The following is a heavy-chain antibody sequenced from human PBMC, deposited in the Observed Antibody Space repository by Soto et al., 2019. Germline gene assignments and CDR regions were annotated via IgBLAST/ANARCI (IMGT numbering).Heavy chain of an antibody. J-gene: IGHJ6*02. V-gene: IGHV1-69*01. D-gene: IGHD3-3*01. CDR1: GGTFSSYA. CDR3: AREPGVRCLVWPNYYYYGMDV. Sequence: QVQLVQSGAEVKKPGSSVKVSCKASGGTFSSYAISWVRQAPGQGLEWMGGIIPIFGTANYAQKFQGRVTTAADESTSTSYEELSSRCDEDTVFYCGAREPGVRCLVWPNYYYYGMDVWGQGTTVTVSS. CDR2: IIPIFGTA.